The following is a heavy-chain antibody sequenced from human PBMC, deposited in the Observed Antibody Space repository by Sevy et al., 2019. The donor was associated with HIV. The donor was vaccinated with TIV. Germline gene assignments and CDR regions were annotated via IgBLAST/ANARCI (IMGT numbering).Heavy chain of an antibody. V-gene: IGHV4-39*01. CDR2: IYYSGST. Sequence: SETLSLTCTVSGGSISSSSYYWGWIRQPPGKGLEWIGSIYYSGSTYYNPSLKSRVTISVDTSKNQFSLKLSSVTAADTAVYYCARQVYPGGPDARITIFGVVIMHAFDIWGQGTMVTVSS. CDR1: GGSISSSSYY. J-gene: IGHJ3*02. D-gene: IGHD3-3*01. CDR3: ARQVYPGGPDARITIFGVVIMHAFDI.